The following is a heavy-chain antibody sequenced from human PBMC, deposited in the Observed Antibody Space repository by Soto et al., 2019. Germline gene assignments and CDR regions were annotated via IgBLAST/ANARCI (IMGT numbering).Heavy chain of an antibody. CDR1: GGSFKSGSYS. D-gene: IGHD3-22*01. CDR2: IYYSGST. Sequence: SETLSLTCTVSGGSFKSGSYSWSWIRQPPGKGLEWIGYIYYSGSTNYNPSLKSRVTISVDTSKNQFSLKLSSVTAADTAVYYCARGLDSSGYSEFDYWGQGTLVTVSS. V-gene: IGHV4-61*01. CDR3: ARGLDSSGYSEFDY. J-gene: IGHJ4*02.